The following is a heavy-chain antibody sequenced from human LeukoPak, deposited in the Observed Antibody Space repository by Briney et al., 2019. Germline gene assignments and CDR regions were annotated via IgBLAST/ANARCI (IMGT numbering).Heavy chain of an antibody. J-gene: IGHJ3*02. CDR2: IIPILGIA. Sequence: GASVKVSCKASGGTFSSYAISWVRQAPGQGLEWMGRIIPILGIANYAQKFQGRVTITADKSTSTAYMELSSLRSEDTAVYYCAREHSSHYAFDIWGQGTMVTVSS. D-gene: IGHD3-22*01. V-gene: IGHV1-69*04. CDR1: GGTFSSYA. CDR3: AREHSSHYAFDI.